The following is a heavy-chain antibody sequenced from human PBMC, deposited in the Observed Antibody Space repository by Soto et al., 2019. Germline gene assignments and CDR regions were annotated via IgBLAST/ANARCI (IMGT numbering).Heavy chain of an antibody. D-gene: IGHD6-13*01. J-gene: IGHJ4*02. CDR2: ISYDGSNK. V-gene: IGHV3-30*18. CDR1: GFTFSSYG. Sequence: QVQLVESGGGVVQPGRSLRLSCAASGFTFSSYGMHWVRQAPGKGLEWVAVISYDGSNKYYADSVKGRFTISRDNSKNTLYLQMNSLRAEDTAVYYCAKDLGPVAAAGDYWGQGTLVTVSS. CDR3: AKDLGPVAAAGDY.